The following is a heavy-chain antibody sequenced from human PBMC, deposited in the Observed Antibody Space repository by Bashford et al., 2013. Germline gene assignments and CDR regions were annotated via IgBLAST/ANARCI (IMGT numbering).Heavy chain of an antibody. V-gene: IGHV4-59*08. CDR1: GDSISGYY. CDR3: ARLFQRELFDF. D-gene: IGHD1-7*01. J-gene: IGHJ4*02. Sequence: SETLSLTCTVSGDSISGYYWSWIRQPPGKGLEWMAYVHYSGNTNYSPSLRSRLTISVDTSKNQFSLKLKSVTAADTAVYYCARLFQRELFDFVGQGTLVTVSS. CDR2: VHYSGNT.